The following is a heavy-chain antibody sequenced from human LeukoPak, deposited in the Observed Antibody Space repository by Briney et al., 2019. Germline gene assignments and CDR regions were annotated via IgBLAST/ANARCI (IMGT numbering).Heavy chain of an antibody. CDR3: AREGVYSNGPYYYGMDV. CDR1: GFTFSSYW. J-gene: IGHJ6*02. Sequence: GRSLRLSCAASGFTFSSYWMSWVRQAPGKGLEWVANIKQDGSEKYYVDSVKGRFTISRDNAKNSLYLQMNSLRAEDTAVYYCAREGVYSNGPYYYGMDVWGQGTTVTVSS. V-gene: IGHV3-7*01. CDR2: IKQDGSEK. D-gene: IGHD6-6*01.